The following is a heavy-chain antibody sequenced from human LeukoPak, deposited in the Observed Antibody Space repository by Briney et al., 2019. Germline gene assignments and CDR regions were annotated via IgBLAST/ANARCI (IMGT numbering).Heavy chain of an antibody. Sequence: ASVKVSCKASGYTFTSYGISWVRQAPGQGLEWMGWISAYNGNTNYAQKLQDRVTLTTDTSTSTAYMELRSLRSDDTAVYYCARDLGYCSSTSCYRRAFDIWGQGTMVTVSS. V-gene: IGHV1-18*01. CDR3: ARDLGYCSSTSCYRRAFDI. CDR1: GYTFTSYG. CDR2: ISAYNGNT. D-gene: IGHD2-2*01. J-gene: IGHJ3*02.